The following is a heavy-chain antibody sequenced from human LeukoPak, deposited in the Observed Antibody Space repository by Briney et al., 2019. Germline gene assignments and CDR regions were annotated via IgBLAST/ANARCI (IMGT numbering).Heavy chain of an antibody. Sequence: SETLSLTCAVYGGSFSSYYWSWIRQPPGKGLEWIGYIYYSGSTNYNPSLKSRVTISVDTSKNQFSLKLSSVTAADTAVYYCARDLHSSGWYGMSNTYWYFDLWGRGTLVTVSS. V-gene: IGHV4-59*01. D-gene: IGHD6-19*01. CDR1: GGSFSSYY. J-gene: IGHJ2*01. CDR2: IYYSGST. CDR3: ARDLHSSGWYGMSNTYWYFDL.